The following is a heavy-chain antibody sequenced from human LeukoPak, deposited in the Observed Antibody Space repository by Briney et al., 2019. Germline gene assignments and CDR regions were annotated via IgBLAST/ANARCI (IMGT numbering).Heavy chain of an antibody. CDR1: GFTFSSYS. V-gene: IGHV3-30*18. Sequence: GGSLRLSCAASGFTFSSYSMNWVRQAPGKGLEWVAVISYDGSNKYYADSVKGRFTISRDNSKNTLYLQMNSLRAEDTAVYYCAKDHYYDSSGHPYFDYWGQGTLVTVSS. D-gene: IGHD3-22*01. CDR2: ISYDGSNK. J-gene: IGHJ4*02. CDR3: AKDHYYDSSGHPYFDY.